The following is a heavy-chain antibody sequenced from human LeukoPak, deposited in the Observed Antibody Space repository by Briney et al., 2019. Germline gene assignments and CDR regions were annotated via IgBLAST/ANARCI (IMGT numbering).Heavy chain of an antibody. Sequence: PGGSLRLSCAASGFTFSSSAMSWVRQVPGKGLEWVSGISASGGSTSYADSVRGRFTISRDNSKNTLYVQMNSLRDEDTAVYYCAKGVAAGGSYYYYYGMDVWGQGTTVTVSS. V-gene: IGHV3-23*01. CDR3: AKGVAAGGSYYYYYGMDV. CDR2: ISASGGST. CDR1: GFTFSSSA. J-gene: IGHJ6*02. D-gene: IGHD1-26*01.